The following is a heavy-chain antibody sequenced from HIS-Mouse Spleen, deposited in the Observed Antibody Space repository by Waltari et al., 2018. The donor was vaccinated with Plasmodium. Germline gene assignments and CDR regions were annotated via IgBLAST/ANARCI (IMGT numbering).Heavy chain of an antibody. V-gene: IGHV3-7*01. CDR2: IKQEGSEK. D-gene: IGHD2-15*01. J-gene: IGHJ4*02. Sequence: EVQLVESGGGLVQPGGSLRLSCAASGFTFSSYWMSWVRQAPGKGLEGVAKIKQEGSEKYEGEAGKGRFTSARDKAKNSLYLQMNSLRAEDTAVYYCARLVVVASKDSYWGQGTLVTVSS. CDR3: ARLVVVASKDSY. CDR1: GFTFSSYW.